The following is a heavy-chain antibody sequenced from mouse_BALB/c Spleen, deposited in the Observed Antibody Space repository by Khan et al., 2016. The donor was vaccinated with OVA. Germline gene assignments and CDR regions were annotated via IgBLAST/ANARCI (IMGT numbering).Heavy chain of an antibody. J-gene: IGHJ2*01. CDR1: GYTFPSYY. CDR3: TMGVDY. V-gene: IGHV1S81*02. Sequence: QVQLKESGAELVKPGASVKLSCKASGYTFPSYYMYWVKQRPGQGLEWIGEINPSNGGTNFNEKFKSKATLTVDKSSSTAYMQLSSLTAEDAAVYYCTMGVDYWGQGTTLTVSS. CDR2: INPSNGGT.